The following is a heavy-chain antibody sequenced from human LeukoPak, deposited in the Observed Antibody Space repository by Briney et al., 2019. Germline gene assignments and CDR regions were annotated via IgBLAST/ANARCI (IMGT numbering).Heavy chain of an antibody. Sequence: SETLSLTCTVSGGSISSYYWSWIRQPPGKGLEWIGYIYSSGSTNYDPSLESRVTISLDTSKNQVSLNLRYVTAADTAMYFCARGHYDLAPWGQGILVTVST. CDR1: GGSISSYY. CDR2: IYSSGST. J-gene: IGHJ5*02. D-gene: IGHD4-17*01. CDR3: ARGHYDLAP. V-gene: IGHV4-59*01.